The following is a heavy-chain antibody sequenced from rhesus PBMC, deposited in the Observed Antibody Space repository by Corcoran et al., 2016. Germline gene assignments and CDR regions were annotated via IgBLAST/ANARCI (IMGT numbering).Heavy chain of an antibody. CDR2: IYGSGSRT. D-gene: IGHD1-1*01. Sequence: QLQLQESGPGLVKPSETLSVTCAVSGGSIRSSLLSRIRPAPGKGLEWIGYIYGSGSRTKYNPSLKSRVTLSVDTSKYQLSLKLSSVTAADTAVYYCAKSLRNYYFDYWGQGVLVTVSS. CDR3: AKSLRNYYFDY. V-gene: IGHV4-169*01. CDR1: GGSIRSSL. J-gene: IGHJ4*01.